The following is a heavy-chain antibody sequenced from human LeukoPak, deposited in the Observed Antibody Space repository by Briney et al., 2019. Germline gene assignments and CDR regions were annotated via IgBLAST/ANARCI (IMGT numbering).Heavy chain of an antibody. Sequence: GGSLRLSCAASGFTFSDYYMNWIRQAPGKGLEWVSYISSGGNSIYNGDSVKGRFTISRDNAKNSLYLQMNDLRAEDTAVYYCARGSYSSSVDYWGQGTLVTVSS. D-gene: IGHD6-13*01. J-gene: IGHJ4*02. CDR3: ARGSYSSSVDY. CDR2: ISSGGNSI. V-gene: IGHV3-11*01. CDR1: GFTFSDYY.